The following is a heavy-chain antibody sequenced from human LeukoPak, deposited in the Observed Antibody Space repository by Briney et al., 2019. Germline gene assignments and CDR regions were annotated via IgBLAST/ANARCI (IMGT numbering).Heavy chain of an antibody. V-gene: IGHV1-69*01. J-gene: IGHJ6*03. CDR3: GRGPLKQQLVKPDPDYYYSMDV. D-gene: IGHD6-13*01. CDR2: IIPIFGTT. Sequence: GSSVKVSCKASGGRFSYYALTWVRQAPGQGFEWMGGIIPIFGTTNYAQKFQGRVTFTADESTTTAYMELSSLRFEDTAVYYCGRGPLKQQLVKPDPDYYYSMDVWGNGTTVTVSS. CDR1: GGRFSYYA.